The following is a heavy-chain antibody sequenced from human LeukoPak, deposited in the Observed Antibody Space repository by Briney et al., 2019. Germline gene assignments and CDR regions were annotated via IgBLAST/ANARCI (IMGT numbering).Heavy chain of an antibody. CDR3: ARDRLFSYYDYVWGSENWFDP. CDR1: GDTFTGYY. J-gene: IGHJ5*02. CDR2: INPNSGGT. D-gene: IGHD3-16*01. Sequence: GASVKVSCKASGDTFTGYYMHWVRQAPGQGLECIGRINPNSGGTNYAQKFQGRVTMTRDTSISTAYMELSRLRSDDTAVYYCARDRLFSYYDYVWGSENWFDPWGQGTLVTVSS. V-gene: IGHV1-2*06.